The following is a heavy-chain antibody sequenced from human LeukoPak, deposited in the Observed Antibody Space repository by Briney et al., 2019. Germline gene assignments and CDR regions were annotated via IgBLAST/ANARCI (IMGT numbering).Heavy chain of an antibody. CDR3: ARDRQWQALNYSFDY. Sequence: GGSLRLSCAASVLTFSSYGMHWGCQAPGKGLEWVAAIWFDGSNKYYADSVKGRFTTSRDNSNNTLYLQMHSLRAEDTAVYYCARDRQWQALNYSFDYWGQGTLVTVSS. CDR1: VLTFSSYG. CDR2: IWFDGSNK. V-gene: IGHV3-33*01. J-gene: IGHJ4*02. D-gene: IGHD6-19*01.